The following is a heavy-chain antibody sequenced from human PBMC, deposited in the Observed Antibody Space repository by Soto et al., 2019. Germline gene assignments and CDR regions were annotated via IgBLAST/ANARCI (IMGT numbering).Heavy chain of an antibody. V-gene: IGHV1-18*01. CDR1: GYTFTSYG. CDR3: ARTLSSSGSFDY. J-gene: IGHJ4*02. D-gene: IGHD3-22*01. Sequence: QVQLVQSGAEVKKPGASVKVSCKASGYTFTSYGISWVRQAPGQGLEWMGWITTHNDKTNYAQKLQGRIPMNTDTHTYTAYMQWRSVRSEDTAVYYCARTLSSSGSFDYWGQGTLVTVSS. CDR2: ITTHNDKT.